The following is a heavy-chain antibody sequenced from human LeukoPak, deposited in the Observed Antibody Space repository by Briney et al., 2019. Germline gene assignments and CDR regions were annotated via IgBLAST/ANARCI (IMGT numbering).Heavy chain of an antibody. Sequence: SETLSLTCTVSGGSISSYYWSWIRQPAGKGLEWIGRIYTSGSTNYNPSLKSRVTMSVDTSKNQFSLKLGPVTAADTAVYYCARDGEGSPSFDYWGQGTLVTVSS. J-gene: IGHJ4*02. D-gene: IGHD6-6*01. CDR1: GGSISSYY. CDR2: IYTSGST. CDR3: ARDGEGSPSFDY. V-gene: IGHV4-4*07.